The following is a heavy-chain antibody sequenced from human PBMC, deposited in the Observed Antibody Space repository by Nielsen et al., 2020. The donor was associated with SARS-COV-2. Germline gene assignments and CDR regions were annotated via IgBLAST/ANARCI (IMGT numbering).Heavy chain of an antibody. J-gene: IGHJ4*02. CDR1: DNTFTS. CDR3: ATLVGEAC. D-gene: IGHD1-26*01. V-gene: IGHV1-18*01. CDR2: ISTNNGNV. Sequence: ASVKVSCKASDNTFTSITWVRQAPGQGLEWMGRISTNNGNVKYAQNLQGRVTMTTDTSTSTAYMELRSLRSDDTAVYYCATLVGEACWGQGTLVTVSS.